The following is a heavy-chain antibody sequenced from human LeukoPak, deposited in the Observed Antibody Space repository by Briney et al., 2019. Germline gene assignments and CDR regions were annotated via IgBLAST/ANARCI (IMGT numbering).Heavy chain of an antibody. CDR2: INHSGST. CDR1: GGSISSYY. V-gene: IGHV4-34*01. J-gene: IGHJ4*02. CDR3: ARGYTYYYDSSGYYFDY. Sequence: TSETLSLTCTVSGGSISSYYWSWIRQPPGKGLEWIGEINHSGSTNYNPSLKSRVTISVDTSKNQFSLKLSSVTAADTAVYYCARGYTYYYDSSGYYFDYWGQGTLVTVSS. D-gene: IGHD3-22*01.